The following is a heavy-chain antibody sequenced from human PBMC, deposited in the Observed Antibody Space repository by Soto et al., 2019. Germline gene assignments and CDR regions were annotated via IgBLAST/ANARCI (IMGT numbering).Heavy chain of an antibody. V-gene: IGHV4-34*01. CDR2: INHSGSI. CDR1: GGSFSDYY. Sequence: SETLSLTCAVYGGSFSDYYCSWIRQPPGKGLEWIGEINHSGSINYNPSLKSRVSMSVDTSKNQFSLKLNSVTAADTAVYYCARRFGSGKYYIDSRGQGTLVPVSS. J-gene: IGHJ4*02. D-gene: IGHD3-10*01. CDR3: ARRFGSGKYYIDS.